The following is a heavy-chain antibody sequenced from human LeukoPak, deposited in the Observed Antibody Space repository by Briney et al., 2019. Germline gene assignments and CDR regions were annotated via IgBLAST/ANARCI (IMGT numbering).Heavy chain of an antibody. V-gene: IGHV4-39*07. CDR3: ARELMTTGGADAFDI. J-gene: IGHJ3*02. Sequence: SETLSLTCTVSGGSINSSSYYWGWIRQPPGKGLEWIGSIYYSGSTYYNPSLKSRVTISVDTSKNQFSLKLSSVTAADTAVYYCARELMTTGGADAFDIWGQGTMVTVSS. D-gene: IGHD4-11*01. CDR2: IYYSGST. CDR1: GGSINSSSYY.